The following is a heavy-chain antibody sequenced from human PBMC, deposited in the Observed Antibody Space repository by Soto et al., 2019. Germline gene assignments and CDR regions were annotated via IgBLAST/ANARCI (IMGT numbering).Heavy chain of an antibody. CDR1: GGSISSGGYY. CDR3: ARGYYDSSGYYYYGMDV. J-gene: IGHJ6*02. Sequence: SETLSLTCTVSGGSISSGGYYWSWIRQHPGKGLEWIGYIYYSGSTYYNPSLKSRVTISVDTSKNQFSLKLSSVTAADTAVYYCARGYYDSSGYYYYGMDVWGQGTTVTVSS. D-gene: IGHD3-22*01. CDR2: IYYSGST. V-gene: IGHV4-31*03.